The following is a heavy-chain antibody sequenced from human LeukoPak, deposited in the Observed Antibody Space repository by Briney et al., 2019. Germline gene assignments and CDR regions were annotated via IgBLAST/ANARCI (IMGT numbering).Heavy chain of an antibody. J-gene: IGHJ6*03. CDR2: INHSGSP. CDR1: GVPFSGYY. Sequence: PSETLSLTCAVYGVPFSGYYWSWLRHPPGKGLEGFGEINHSGSPNYNPSLKRRVNISVDTSKNLSSLKLSSVTAADTAVYYCARTFAPRSGSYSCYYYYYYMDVWGKGTTVTVSS. CDR3: ARTFAPRSGSYSCYYYYYYMDV. V-gene: IGHV4-34*01. D-gene: IGHD1-26*01.